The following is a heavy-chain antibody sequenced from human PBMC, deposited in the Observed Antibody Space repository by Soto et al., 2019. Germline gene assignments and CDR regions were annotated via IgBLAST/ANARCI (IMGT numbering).Heavy chain of an antibody. J-gene: IGHJ5*02. CDR1: GGTFSSYA. D-gene: IGHD2-15*01. V-gene: IGHV1-69*01. CDR3: ARGGGSLGYCSGGSCYSWFDP. CDR2: IIPIFGTA. Sequence: QVPLVQSGAEVKKPGSSVKVSCKASGGTFSSYAISWVRQAPGQGLEWMGGIIPIFGTANYAQKFQGRVTITADESTSTAYMELSSLRSEDTAVYYCARGGGSLGYCSGGSCYSWFDPWGQGTLVTVSS.